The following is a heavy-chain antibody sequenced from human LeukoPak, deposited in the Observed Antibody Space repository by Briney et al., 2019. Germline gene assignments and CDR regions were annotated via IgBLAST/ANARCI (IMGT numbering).Heavy chain of an antibody. CDR3: ASLIVVVPAAPDY. CDR1: GFTFSSYA. J-gene: IGHJ4*02. CDR2: ISGSGGST. V-gene: IGHV3-23*01. Sequence: GGSLRLSCAASGFTFSSYAMSWVRQAPGKGLEWVSAISGSGGSTYYADSVKGRFTISRDNSKNTLYLQMNSLRAEDTAVYYCASLIVVVPAAPDYWGQGTLVTVSS. D-gene: IGHD2-2*01.